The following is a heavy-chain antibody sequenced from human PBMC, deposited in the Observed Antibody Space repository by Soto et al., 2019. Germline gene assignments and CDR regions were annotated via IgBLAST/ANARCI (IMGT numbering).Heavy chain of an antibody. V-gene: IGHV3-7*03. D-gene: IGHD2-8*01. CDR3: ARDVYEILGRVVRRLDS. Sequence: PGGSLRLSCAASGLTFGDYLMTWARQAPGKGLEWVANLKRDGRERYYVDSVKGRFSVSRDNAKNSLYLQMNNLRPEDTAVYYCARDVYEILGRVVRRLDSWGQGTLVTVSS. CDR1: GLTFGDYL. CDR2: LKRDGRER. J-gene: IGHJ4*02.